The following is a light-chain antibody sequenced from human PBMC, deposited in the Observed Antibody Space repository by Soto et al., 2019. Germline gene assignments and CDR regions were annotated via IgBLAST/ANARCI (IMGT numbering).Light chain of an antibody. CDR3: QQYNNWPPWT. J-gene: IGKJ1*01. Sequence: EIVMTQSPATLSVSPGERATLSCRASQSVSSNLAWYQQKPGQAPRLLIYGASTRATGIPARFSGSGSGTEFTLTISSLQSEDFAVDYCQQYNNWPPWTFGQGTKVDIK. CDR1: QSVSSN. CDR2: GAS. V-gene: IGKV3-15*01.